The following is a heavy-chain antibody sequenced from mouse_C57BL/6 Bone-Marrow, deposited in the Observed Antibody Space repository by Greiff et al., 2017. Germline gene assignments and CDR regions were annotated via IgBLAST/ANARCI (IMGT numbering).Heavy chain of an antibody. V-gene: IGHV1-82*01. J-gene: IGHJ3*01. Sequence: VQLQQSGPELVKPGASVKISCKASGYAFSSSWMNWVKQRPGKGLEWIGRIYPGDGDTNYNGKFKGKATLTADKASSTAYMQLSSLTSEDSAVYFCARDYYGSSDYWGQGTLVTVSA. CDR2: IYPGDGDT. CDR3: ARDYYGSSDY. CDR1: GYAFSSSW. D-gene: IGHD1-1*01.